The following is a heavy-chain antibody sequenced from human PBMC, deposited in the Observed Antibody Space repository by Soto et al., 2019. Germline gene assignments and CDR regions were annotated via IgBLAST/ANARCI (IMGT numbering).Heavy chain of an antibody. CDR2: MNPNSGNT. CDR1: GYTFTSYD. CDR3: ARGPPPEYHGGPDFDY. J-gene: IGHJ4*02. D-gene: IGHD6-6*01. Sequence: ASVKVSCKASGYTFTSYDINWVRQATGQGLEWMGWMNPNSGNTGYAQKFQGRVTMTRNTSISTAYMELSSLRSEDTAVYYCARGPPPEYHGGPDFDYRGQGTLVTVSS. V-gene: IGHV1-8*01.